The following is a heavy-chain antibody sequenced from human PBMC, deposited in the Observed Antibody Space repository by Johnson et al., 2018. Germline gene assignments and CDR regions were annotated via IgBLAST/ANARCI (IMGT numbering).Heavy chain of an antibody. CDR1: GFTFDDYT. CDR3: AKDKRGLAAAGTHGMDV. V-gene: IGHV3-43*01. Sequence: VQLVQSGGGLVQPGRSLRLSCAASGFTFDDYTMHWVRQAPGKGLEWVSLISWDGGSTYYADSVKGRFTISRDNSKNSLYLQRNSLRTEDTALYYCAKDKRGLAAAGTHGMDVWGQGTTVTVSS. D-gene: IGHD6-13*01. CDR2: ISWDGGST. J-gene: IGHJ6*02.